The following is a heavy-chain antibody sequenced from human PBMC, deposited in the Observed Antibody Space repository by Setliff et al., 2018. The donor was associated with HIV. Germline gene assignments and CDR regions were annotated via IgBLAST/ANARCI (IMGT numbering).Heavy chain of an antibody. CDR2: IIPIFGTA. CDR1: GGTFSSYA. V-gene: IGHV1-69*06. Sequence: SVKVSCKASGGTFSSYAISWVRQAPGQGLEWMGRIIPIFGTANYAQKFQGRVTITADKSTSTAYMDLRGLTPDDTAVYYCARGHHFYWYFDLWGPGTLVTVSS. J-gene: IGHJ2*01. CDR3: ARGHHFYWYFDL.